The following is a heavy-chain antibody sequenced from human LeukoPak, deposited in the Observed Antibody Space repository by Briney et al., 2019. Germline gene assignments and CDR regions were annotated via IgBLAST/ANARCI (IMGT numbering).Heavy chain of an antibody. J-gene: IGHJ4*02. CDR1: GGSISSSSYY. CDR3: ARHEFDYESSPLGY. Sequence: SETLSLTCTVSGGSISSSSYYWGWIRQPPGKGLEWIGSIYYSGSTYYNPSLKSRVTISVDTSKNQFSLKLSSVTAADTAVYYCARHEFDYESSPLGYWGQGTLVTVSS. CDR2: IYYSGST. V-gene: IGHV4-39*01. D-gene: IGHD3-22*01.